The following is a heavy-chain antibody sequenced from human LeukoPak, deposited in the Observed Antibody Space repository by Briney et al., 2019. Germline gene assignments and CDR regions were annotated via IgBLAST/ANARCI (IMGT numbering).Heavy chain of an antibody. CDR2: IYYSGST. Sequence: PSETLSLTCTVSGGSISSSSYYWGWIRQPPGKGLEWIGSIYYSGSTYYNPSLKSRVTISVDTSKNQFSLKLSSVTAADTAVYYCARDALTPDCGGDCYPGTNWFDPWGQGTLVTVSS. CDR3: ARDALTPDCGGDCYPGTNWFDP. J-gene: IGHJ5*02. CDR1: GGSISSSSYY. D-gene: IGHD2-21*02. V-gene: IGHV4-39*07.